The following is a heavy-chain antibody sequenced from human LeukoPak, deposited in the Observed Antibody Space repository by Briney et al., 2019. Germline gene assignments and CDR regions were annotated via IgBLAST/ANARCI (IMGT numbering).Heavy chain of an antibody. Sequence: ASVKVSCKVSGYTLTELSMHWVRQAPGKGLEWMGGFDPEDGETIYAQKFQGRVTMTEDTSTDTAYMELSSLRSEDTAVYYCATAGVLVAAFDIWGQGTTVTVSS. CDR2: FDPEDGET. J-gene: IGHJ3*02. CDR1: GYTLTELS. D-gene: IGHD6-6*01. CDR3: ATAGVLVAAFDI. V-gene: IGHV1-24*01.